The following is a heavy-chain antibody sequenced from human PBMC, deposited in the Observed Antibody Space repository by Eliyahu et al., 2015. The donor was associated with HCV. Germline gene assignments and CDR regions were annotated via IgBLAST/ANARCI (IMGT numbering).Heavy chain of an antibody. Sequence: VGRIKSKTDGGTTDYAAPVKGRFTISRDDSKNTLYLQMNSLKTEDTAVYYCTTDWNDEQAVDYWGQGTLVTVSS. J-gene: IGHJ4*02. V-gene: IGHV3-15*01. CDR3: TTDWNDEQAVDY. D-gene: IGHD1-1*01. CDR2: IKSKTDGGTT.